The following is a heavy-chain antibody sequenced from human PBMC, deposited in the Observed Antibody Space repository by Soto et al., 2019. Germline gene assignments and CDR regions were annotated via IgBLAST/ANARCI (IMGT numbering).Heavy chain of an antibody. D-gene: IGHD3-10*01. CDR1: GYTFTSYY. Sequence: QVQLVQSGAEVKKPGASVKVSCKASGYTFTSYYMHWVRQAPGQGLEWMGIINPSGGSTSYAQKCQGRVTMTRDTSTSTVYMELSSLRSEDTAVYYCARDYGSGSYLNWFDPWGQGTLVTVSS. J-gene: IGHJ5*02. CDR3: ARDYGSGSYLNWFDP. CDR2: INPSGGST. V-gene: IGHV1-46*01.